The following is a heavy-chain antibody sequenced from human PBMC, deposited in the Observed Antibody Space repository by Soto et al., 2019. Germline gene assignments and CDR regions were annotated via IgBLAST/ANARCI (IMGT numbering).Heavy chain of an antibody. D-gene: IGHD6-13*01. CDR3: AREVRQQLAPLDY. CDR2: IWYDGSNK. CDR1: GFTFSSYG. Sequence: VGSLRLSCAASGFTFSSYGMHWVRQAPGKGLEWVAVIWYDGSNKYYADSVKGRFTISRDNSKNTLYLQMNSLRAEDTAVYYCAREVRQQLAPLDYWGQGTLVTVSS. J-gene: IGHJ4*02. V-gene: IGHV3-33*01.